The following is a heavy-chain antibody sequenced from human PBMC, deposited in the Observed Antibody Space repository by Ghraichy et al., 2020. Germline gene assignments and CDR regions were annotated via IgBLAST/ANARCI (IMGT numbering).Heavy chain of an antibody. V-gene: IGHV3-7*03. CDR2: IREDGSKQ. Sequence: CEASGFTINKYWMSWVRQAPGKGLEWVADIREDGSKQYYLDSVRDRFTISRDNAKNSLSLQINSLRAEDMALYYCARDTNGGGGKYWYFDLWGRGTLVTVSS. CDR1: GFTINKYW. D-gene: IGHD2-8*01. CDR3: ARDTNGGGGKYWYFDL. J-gene: IGHJ2*01.